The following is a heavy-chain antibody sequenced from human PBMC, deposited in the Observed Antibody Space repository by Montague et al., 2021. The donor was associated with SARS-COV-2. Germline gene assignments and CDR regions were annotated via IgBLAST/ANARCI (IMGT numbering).Heavy chain of an antibody. J-gene: IGHJ4*02. CDR3: ARHRRFGVPVAGGACFDH. D-gene: IGHD6-19*01. V-gene: IGHV4-59*08. CDR1: GDSISGYY. CDR2: IYHTGST. Sequence: SETLSLTCTVSGDSISGYYWTWIRQAPEKGLEWIGYIYHTGSTNYNPSFKGRVIISVDTSTNQLSLRLTSVSAADSAKYFCARHRRFGVPVAGGACFDHWGQGTQVTVSS.